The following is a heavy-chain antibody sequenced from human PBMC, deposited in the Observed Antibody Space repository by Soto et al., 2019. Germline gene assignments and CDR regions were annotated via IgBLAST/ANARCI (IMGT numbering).Heavy chain of an antibody. D-gene: IGHD2-8*01. CDR2: ISASART. CDR1: GDSLSTVY. J-gene: IGHJ2*01. V-gene: IGHV4-4*07. Sequence: HVQLQESGPGLVKPSETLSLTCTVSGDSLSTVYWSWIRQPAGKGLESMGRISASARTNDSPSLQSRVATSSDTSIHQFYLRLTAVSAADRAVYFCATGMGRYLDLWGRGTLVIVSS. CDR3: ATGMGRYLDL.